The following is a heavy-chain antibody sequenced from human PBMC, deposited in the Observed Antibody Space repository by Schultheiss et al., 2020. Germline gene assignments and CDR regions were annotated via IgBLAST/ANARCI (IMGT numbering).Heavy chain of an antibody. J-gene: IGHJ5*02. CDR3: ARDSDYGDYRVDWFDP. CDR1: GYTFTSYY. D-gene: IGHD4-17*01. Sequence: ASVKVSCKASGYTFTSYYMHWVRQAPGQGLEWMGIINPSGGSTSYAQKFQGRVTMTRDTSTSTVYMELSRLRSDDTAVYYCARDSDYGDYRVDWFDPWGQGTLVTVSS. V-gene: IGHV1-46*01. CDR2: INPSGGST.